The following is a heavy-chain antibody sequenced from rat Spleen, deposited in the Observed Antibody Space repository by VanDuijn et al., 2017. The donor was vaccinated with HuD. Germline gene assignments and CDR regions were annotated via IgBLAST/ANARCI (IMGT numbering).Heavy chain of an antibody. J-gene: IGHJ2*01. CDR2: ISYDVSKT. CDR1: GFTFSDFY. V-gene: IGHV5-7*01. CDR3: ARPNYPGFNYFDY. D-gene: IGHD1-4*01. Sequence: EVQLVESGGGLVQPGRSLKLSCAASGFTFSDFYMAWVRQAPTKGREWVATISYDVSKTYYRDSVKGRFTVAKDNAKSTLYLQMDSLRSEDTATYYCARPNYPGFNYFDYWGQGVMVTVSS.